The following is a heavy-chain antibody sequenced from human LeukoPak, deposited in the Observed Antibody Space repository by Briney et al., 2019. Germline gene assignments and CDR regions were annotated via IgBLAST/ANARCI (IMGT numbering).Heavy chain of an antibody. Sequence: PSETLSLTCTVSGGSISSYYWSWIRQPPGKGLEWIGYIYYSGSTNYNPSLKGRVTISLDTSKNQSSLKLSSVTAADTAVYYCARGRSSWDAWFDPWGQGTLVTVSS. V-gene: IGHV4-59*01. CDR2: IYYSGST. D-gene: IGHD6-13*01. CDR1: GGSISSYY. J-gene: IGHJ5*02. CDR3: ARGRSSWDAWFDP.